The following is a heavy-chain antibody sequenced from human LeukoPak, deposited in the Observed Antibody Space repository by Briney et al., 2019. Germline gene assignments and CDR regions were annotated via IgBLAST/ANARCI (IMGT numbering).Heavy chain of an antibody. CDR3: ARVGNPLVTVFAWFDP. V-gene: IGHV4-61*02. CDR1: GGSISSGTYY. J-gene: IGHJ5*02. CDR2: IYTSGST. D-gene: IGHD3-3*01. Sequence: SETLSLTCTVSGGSISSGTYYWSWIRQPAGKGLEWIGRIYTSGSTNYNPSLKSRVTISVDTSKNQFSLRLNSVTAADTAVYYCARVGNPLVTVFAWFDPWGQGTLVTVSS.